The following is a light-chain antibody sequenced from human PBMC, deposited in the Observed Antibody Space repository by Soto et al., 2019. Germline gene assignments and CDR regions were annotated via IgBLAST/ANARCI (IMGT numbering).Light chain of an antibody. J-gene: IGKJ1*01. CDR3: MQALQTPWT. CDR2: LGS. CDR1: ESLLNSNGYNY. Sequence: DIVMTQSPLSLPVTPVEPASISFRSIESLLNSNGYNYLDWYLQKPGQSPQLLIYLGSSRASGVPDRFSGSGSGTDYTLKISRVEAEDVGVYYCMQALQTPWTFGQGTKVDIK. V-gene: IGKV2-28*01.